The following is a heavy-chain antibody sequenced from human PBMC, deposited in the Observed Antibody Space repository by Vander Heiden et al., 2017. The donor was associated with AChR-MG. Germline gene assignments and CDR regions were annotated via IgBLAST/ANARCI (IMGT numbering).Heavy chain of an antibody. CDR1: GGTFSSYA. D-gene: IGHD2-2*01. V-gene: IGHV1-69*01. J-gene: IGHJ6*02. Sequence: QVQLVQSGAEVKKPGSSVKVSCKASGGTFSSYATSWVRQAPGQGLEWMGGIIPIFGTANYAQKFQGRVTITADESTSTAYMELSSLRSEDTAVYYCARDPDIVVVPAAIRHYYYYGMDVWGQGTTVTVSS. CDR2: IIPIFGTA. CDR3: ARDPDIVVVPAAIRHYYYYGMDV.